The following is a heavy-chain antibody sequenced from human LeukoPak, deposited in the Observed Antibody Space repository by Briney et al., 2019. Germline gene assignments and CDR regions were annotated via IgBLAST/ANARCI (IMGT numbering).Heavy chain of an antibody. CDR3: ARTDFDWFLDY. Sequence: SETLSLTCTVSGGSINNYIWSWIRQPPGKGLEWIGYIYYSGSTNYNPSLKSRVTISVDTSKNQFSLNLNSVTAADTAVYYCARTDFDWFLDYWGQGTPVTVSS. J-gene: IGHJ4*02. D-gene: IGHD3-9*01. CDR1: GGSINNYI. CDR2: IYYSGST. V-gene: IGHV4-59*01.